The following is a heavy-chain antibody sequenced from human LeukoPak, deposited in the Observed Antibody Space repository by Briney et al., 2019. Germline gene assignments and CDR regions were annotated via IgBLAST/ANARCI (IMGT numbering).Heavy chain of an antibody. CDR3: AEDTAIGGGLDY. Sequence: ASVKVSCKASGYTFTGYYMHWVRQATGQGLEWMGRINPNSGGTNYAQKFQGRVTMTRDTSISTAYMELSRLRSDDTAVYYCAEDTAIGGGLDYWGQGTLVTVSS. J-gene: IGHJ4*02. V-gene: IGHV1-2*06. D-gene: IGHD5-18*01. CDR1: GYTFTGYY. CDR2: INPNSGGT.